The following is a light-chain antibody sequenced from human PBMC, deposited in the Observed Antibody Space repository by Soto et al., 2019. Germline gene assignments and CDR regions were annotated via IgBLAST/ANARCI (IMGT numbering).Light chain of an antibody. J-gene: IGLJ1*01. V-gene: IGLV2-8*01. CDR1: SSDVGAYHY. CDR3: SSYAGTNNYV. Sequence: QSVLTQPPSASGSPGQSVTISCTGTSSDVGAYHYVSWYQQHPGKAPTLIIYEVSQRPSGVPDRFSGSKSGNTASLTVSGLQADDEADYYRSSYAGTNNYVFGTGTKVTVL. CDR2: EVS.